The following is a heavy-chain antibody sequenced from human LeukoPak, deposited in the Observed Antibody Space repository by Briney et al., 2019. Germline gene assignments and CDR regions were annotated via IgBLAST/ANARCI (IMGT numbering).Heavy chain of an antibody. J-gene: IGHJ4*02. D-gene: IGHD5-18*01. CDR3: ARDGGYTYGLLLED. CDR2: IPYDGSNK. V-gene: IGHV3-30-3*01. Sequence: PGGSLRLSCAASGFTFSSYAIHWVRQAPGKGLEWVAVIPYDGSNKYYADSVKGRFTISRVNSKNTLYLQMISLRTEDTAVYYCARDGGYTYGLLLEDWGQGTLVIVSS. CDR1: GFTFSSYA.